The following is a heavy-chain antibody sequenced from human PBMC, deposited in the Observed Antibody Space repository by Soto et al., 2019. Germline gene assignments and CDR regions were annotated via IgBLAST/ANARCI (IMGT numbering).Heavy chain of an antibody. CDR2: ISYDGSNK. CDR3: ARDQDYGSAYNWFDP. CDR1: GFTFSSYA. Sequence: GGSLRLSCAASGFTFSSYAMHWVRQAPGKGLEWVAVISYDGSNKYYADSVKGRFTISRDNSKNTLYLQMNSLRAEDTAVYYCARDQDYGSAYNWFDPWGQGTLVTVSS. D-gene: IGHD3-10*01. J-gene: IGHJ5*02. V-gene: IGHV3-30-3*01.